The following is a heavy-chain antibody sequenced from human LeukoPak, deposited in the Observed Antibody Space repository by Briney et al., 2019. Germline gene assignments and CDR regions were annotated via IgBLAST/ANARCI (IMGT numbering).Heavy chain of an antibody. Sequence: SETLSLTCTVSGGSISSYYWSWIRQPPGKGLEWIGYIYYSGSTNYNPSLKSRVTISVDTSKNQFSLKLSSVTAADTAEYYCARDLGLLPNDAFDIWGQGTMVTVSS. J-gene: IGHJ3*02. CDR1: GGSISSYY. CDR3: ARDLGLLPNDAFDI. D-gene: IGHD2-15*01. V-gene: IGHV4-59*01. CDR2: IYYSGST.